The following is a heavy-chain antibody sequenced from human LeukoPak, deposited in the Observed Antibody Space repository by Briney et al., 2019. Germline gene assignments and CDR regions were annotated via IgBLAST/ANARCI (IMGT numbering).Heavy chain of an antibody. CDR3: ATSDYYYYYSLDV. J-gene: IGHJ6*02. D-gene: IGHD4/OR15-4a*01. CDR1: GYTLTELS. Sequence: ASVKVSCKVSGYTLTELSMHWVRQAPGKGLEWMGGFDPEDGETIYAQKFQGRVTMTEDTPTDTAYMELSSLRSEDTAVYYCATSDYYYYYSLDVWGQGTRSPSP. CDR2: FDPEDGET. V-gene: IGHV1-24*01.